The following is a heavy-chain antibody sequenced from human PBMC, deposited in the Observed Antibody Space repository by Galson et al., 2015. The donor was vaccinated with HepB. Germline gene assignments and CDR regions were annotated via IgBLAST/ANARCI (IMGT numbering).Heavy chain of an antibody. CDR2: IIPIFRTA. V-gene: IGHV1-69*13. D-gene: IGHD2-2*02. J-gene: IGHJ6*03. CDR3: ARAEGQYTNSYYDYMNV. CDR1: GGTFNNYA. Sequence: SVKVSCKASGGTFNNYAISWVRQAPGQGLEWMGGIIPIFRTAHYAQRFQGRVTITADASTNTAYMELSSLRSEDTAIYYCARAEGQYTNSYYDYMNVWGEGTTVTVSS.